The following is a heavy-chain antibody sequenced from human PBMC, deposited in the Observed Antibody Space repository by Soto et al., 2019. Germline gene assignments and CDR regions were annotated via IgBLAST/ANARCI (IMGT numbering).Heavy chain of an antibody. D-gene: IGHD3-10*01. CDR3: ARDRGNIKIFDF. Sequence: RGSLRLSWSPSALTVSSNSMSWVRQAPGKGLEWVSVIYSGGSTYYADSVKGRFTISRDNSKNTLYLQMDSLRAEDTAVYYCARDRGNIKIFDFWRPGNLVTVSS. V-gene: IGHV3-53*01. CDR1: ALTVSSNS. J-gene: IGHJ4*02. CDR2: IYSGGST.